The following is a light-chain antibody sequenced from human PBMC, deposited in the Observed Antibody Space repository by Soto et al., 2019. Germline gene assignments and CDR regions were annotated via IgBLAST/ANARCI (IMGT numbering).Light chain of an antibody. Sequence: DIVLTQSPATLSLSPGERATLSCRASQSVSSYLAWYQQKPGQAPRLLIYDASNRATGIPARFSGSGSGTDFALTISSLEPEDFAVYYCLQRSNWPPWTFGHGTNVEIK. CDR1: QSVSSY. CDR2: DAS. CDR3: LQRSNWPPWT. J-gene: IGKJ1*01. V-gene: IGKV3-11*01.